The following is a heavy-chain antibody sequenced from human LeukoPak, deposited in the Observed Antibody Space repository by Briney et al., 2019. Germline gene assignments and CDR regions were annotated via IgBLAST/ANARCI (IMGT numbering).Heavy chain of an antibody. V-gene: IGHV3-66*01. CDR1: GFTVSSNY. CDR3: ASEYPNYDSSGYYYNAFDI. J-gene: IGHJ3*02. Sequence: GGSLRLSCAASGFTVSSNYMSWVRQAPGKGLEGVSVIYSGGSTYYADSAKGRFTISRDNSKNTLYLQMNSLRAEDRAVYYCASEYPNYDSSGYYYNAFDIWGQGTMVTVSS. CDR2: IYSGGST. D-gene: IGHD3-22*01.